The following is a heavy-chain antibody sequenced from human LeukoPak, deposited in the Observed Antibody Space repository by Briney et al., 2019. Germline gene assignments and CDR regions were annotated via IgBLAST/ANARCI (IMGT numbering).Heavy chain of an antibody. D-gene: IGHD2-2*01. CDR2: IYTSGGT. V-gene: IGHV4-61*02. CDR1: GGSITNLNFY. Sequence: PSETLSLTCAVSGGSITNLNFYWTWIRQPAGKRLEWIGRIYTSGGTNYNPSLKSRVTMSVDKSKNQISLKLASLTAADTALYYCAGRGSSSGTFWGPGTFVTVSS. J-gene: IGHJ3*01. CDR3: AGRGSSSGTF.